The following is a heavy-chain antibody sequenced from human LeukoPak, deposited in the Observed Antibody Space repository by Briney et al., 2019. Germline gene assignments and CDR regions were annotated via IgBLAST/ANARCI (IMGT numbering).Heavy chain of an antibody. CDR1: GGSISSYY. V-gene: IGHV4-59*01. D-gene: IGHD2-15*01. CDR2: IYYSGST. Sequence: SETLSLTCTVSGGSISSYYWSWIRQPPGKGLEWIGYIYYSGSTNYNPSLKSRVTISVDTSKNQFSLKLRSVTAADTAVYYCARSVVAAREYYFDYWGQGTLVTVSS. CDR3: ARSVVAAREYYFDY. J-gene: IGHJ4*02.